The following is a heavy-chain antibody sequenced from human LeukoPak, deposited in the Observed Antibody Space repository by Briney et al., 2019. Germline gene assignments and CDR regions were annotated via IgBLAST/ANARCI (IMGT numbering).Heavy chain of an antibody. J-gene: IGHJ4*02. Sequence: PSETLSLTCTVSGPSISSHYWIWTRQATGKGLEWIGYIYYSGSTNYNPSLRSRVTMSADTSKNQFSLKLSSVTAADTAVYYCARLLYYSGSGNFDFWGQGILVTVSS. CDR1: GPSISSHY. V-gene: IGHV4-59*11. D-gene: IGHD3-10*01. CDR3: ARLLYYSGSGNFDF. CDR2: IYYSGST.